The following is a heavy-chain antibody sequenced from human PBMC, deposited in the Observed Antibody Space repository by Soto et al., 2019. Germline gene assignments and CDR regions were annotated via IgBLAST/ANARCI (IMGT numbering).Heavy chain of an antibody. J-gene: IGHJ4*02. Sequence: GASVKVSCKASGYTFTGYYMHWVRQAPGQGLEWMGWINPNSGGTNYAQKFQGRVTMTRDMSISTAYMELSRLRSDDTAVYYCTRAYYDFWSGSDYPLCYWGEATLVTVSS. CDR2: INPNSGGT. V-gene: IGHV1-2*02. CDR1: GYTFTGYY. D-gene: IGHD3-3*01. CDR3: TRAYYDFWSGSDYPLCY.